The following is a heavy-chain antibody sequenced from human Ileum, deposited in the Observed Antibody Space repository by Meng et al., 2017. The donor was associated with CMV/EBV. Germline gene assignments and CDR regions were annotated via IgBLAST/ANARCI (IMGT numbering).Heavy chain of an antibody. D-gene: IGHD4-17*01. CDR2: ITGSGNTI. Sequence: QVQLVKSGGDLVKPGGSLRLSCAASGFTFGAYYIAWVRQAPGKGLGWVSYITGSGNTIYYADSVKGRFTISRDNAKSSLYLEINSLRAEDTAVYYCVRGNYGFDYWGQGTLVTVSS. J-gene: IGHJ4*02. CDR3: VRGNYGFDY. V-gene: IGHV3-11*01. CDR1: GFTFGAYY.